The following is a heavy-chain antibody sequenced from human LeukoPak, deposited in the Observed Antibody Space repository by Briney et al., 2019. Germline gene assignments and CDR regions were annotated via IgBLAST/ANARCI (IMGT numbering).Heavy chain of an antibody. V-gene: IGHV3-30-3*01. J-gene: IGHJ4*02. D-gene: IGHD6-13*01. CDR2: ISYDGSNK. CDR3: ARETDLKLVRAFDY. CDR1: GFTFSSYA. Sequence: GRSLRLSCAASGFTFSSYAMHWVRQAPGKGLEWVAVISYDGSNKYYADSVKGRFTISRDNSKNTLYLQMNSLRAEDTAVYYCARETDLKLVRAFDYWGQGTLVTVSS.